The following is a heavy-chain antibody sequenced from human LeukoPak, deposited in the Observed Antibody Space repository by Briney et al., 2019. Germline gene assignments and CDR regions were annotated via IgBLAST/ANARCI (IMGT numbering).Heavy chain of an antibody. V-gene: IGHV4-61*01. CDR2: IYYSGST. CDR1: GGSVSSGSYY. D-gene: IGHD6-13*01. CDR3: ARTHSSSWMLNWFDP. J-gene: IGHJ5*02. Sequence: SETLSLTCTVSGGSVSSGSYYWSWIRQPPGKGLEWIGYIYYSGSTNYNSSLKSRVTISVDTSKNQFSLKLSSVTAADTAVYYCARTHSSSWMLNWFDPWGQGTLVTVSS.